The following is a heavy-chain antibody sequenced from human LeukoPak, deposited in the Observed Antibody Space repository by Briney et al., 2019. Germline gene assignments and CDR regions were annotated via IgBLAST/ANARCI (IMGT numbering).Heavy chain of an antibody. J-gene: IGHJ4*02. V-gene: IGHV6-1*01. CDR2: TYYRSKWYN. D-gene: IGHD6-13*01. Sequence: SQTLSLTCAISGDSVSSNSAAWNWIRQSPSGGLEWLGRTYYRSKWYNDYAVSVKSRITINPDTSKNQFSLQLNSVTPEDTAVYYCARGGQAAAGTVDYWGQGTLVTVSS. CDR1: GDSVSSNSAA. CDR3: ARGGQAAAGTVDY.